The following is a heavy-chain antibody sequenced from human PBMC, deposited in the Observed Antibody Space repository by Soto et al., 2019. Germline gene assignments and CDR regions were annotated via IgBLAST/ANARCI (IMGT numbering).Heavy chain of an antibody. V-gene: IGHV3-30-3*01. CDR1: GFTFSSYA. CDR2: ISYDGSNK. D-gene: IGHD5-18*01. CDR3: ARDSTAYSYGHESFDY. J-gene: IGHJ4*02. Sequence: GSLRLSCAASGFTFSSYAMHWVRQAPGKGLEWVAVISYDGSNKYYADSVKGRFTISRDNSKNTLYLQMNSLRAEDTAVYYCARDSTAYSYGHESFDYWGQGTPVTVS.